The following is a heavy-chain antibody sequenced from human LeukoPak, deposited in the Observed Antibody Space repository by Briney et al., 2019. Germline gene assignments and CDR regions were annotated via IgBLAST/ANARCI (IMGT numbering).Heavy chain of an antibody. Sequence: GRSLRLSCTASGFTFGDYAMSWFRQAPGKGLEWVGFIRSKAYGGTTEYAASVKGRFTISRDDSKSIAYLQMNSLKTEDTATYYCTRTYWGLYFDCWGQGTLVTVSS. V-gene: IGHV3-49*03. J-gene: IGHJ4*02. CDR3: TRTYWGLYFDC. D-gene: IGHD7-27*01. CDR1: GFTFGDYA. CDR2: IRSKAYGGTT.